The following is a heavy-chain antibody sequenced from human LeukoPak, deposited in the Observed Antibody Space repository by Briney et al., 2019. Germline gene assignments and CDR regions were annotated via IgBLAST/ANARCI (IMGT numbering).Heavy chain of an antibody. Sequence: HAGGSLRLSCAASGFTFSSYAMHWVRQAPGKGLEWVAVISYDGSNKYYADSVKGRFTISRDNSKNTLYLQMNSLRAEDTAVYYCARDRGTTVYFDYWGQGTLVTVSS. CDR2: ISYDGSNK. V-gene: IGHV3-30-3*01. CDR1: GFTFSSYA. J-gene: IGHJ4*02. D-gene: IGHD1-7*01. CDR3: ARDRGTTVYFDY.